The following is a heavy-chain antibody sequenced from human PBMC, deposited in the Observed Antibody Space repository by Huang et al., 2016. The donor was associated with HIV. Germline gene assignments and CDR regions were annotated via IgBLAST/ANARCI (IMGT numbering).Heavy chain of an antibody. J-gene: IGHJ4*02. V-gene: IGHV3-30*02. Sequence: QVQLVESGGGVVQPGGSLRLSCAASGFTFATYGMPWVRQGPGKGLEWVAFIRSDATDKYYADSVKGRFTASRDNSKNTLFLHMNSLRPEDTALYYCAKIPPLHANLATSGPGPVDYWGQGTLVTVSS. CDR2: IRSDATDK. CDR3: AKIPPLHANLATSGPGPVDY. D-gene: IGHD6-13*01. CDR1: GFTFATYG.